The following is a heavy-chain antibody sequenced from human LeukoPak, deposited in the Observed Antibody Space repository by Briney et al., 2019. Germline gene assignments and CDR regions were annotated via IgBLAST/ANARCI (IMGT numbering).Heavy chain of an antibody. Sequence: GGSLRLSCAASGFTFSSYSMNWVRQAPGKGLEWVSYISSSSSTIYYADSVKGRFTISRDNAKNSLYLQMNSLRAEDTAVYYCARGEDCSSTSCYRGNWFDPWGQGTLVTVSS. V-gene: IGHV3-48*04. J-gene: IGHJ5*02. D-gene: IGHD2-2*01. CDR2: ISSSSSTI. CDR1: GFTFSSYS. CDR3: ARGEDCSSTSCYRGNWFDP.